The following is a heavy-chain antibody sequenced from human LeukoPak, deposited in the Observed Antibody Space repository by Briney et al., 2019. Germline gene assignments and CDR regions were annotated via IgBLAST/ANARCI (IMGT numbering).Heavy chain of an antibody. CDR2: INTNTGRP. CDR1: GYNFTNYA. J-gene: IGHJ3*01. CDR3: ATSLGAGSDAFAL. D-gene: IGHD6-13*01. Sequence: ASVKVSCKASGYNFTNYALNWVRQTPGQGLEWMGWINTNTGRPTYGQGFTSRFVFSLGTSVSTAFLQITTLKPADTAIYYCATSLGAGSDAFALWGQGTMVTVSS. V-gene: IGHV7-4-1*02.